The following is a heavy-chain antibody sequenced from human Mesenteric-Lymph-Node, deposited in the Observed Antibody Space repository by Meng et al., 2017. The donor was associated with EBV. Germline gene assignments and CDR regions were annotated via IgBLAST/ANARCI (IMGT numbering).Heavy chain of an antibody. Sequence: QVQLQESGPGPVKPSETLSLTCIVSGDSVNSATYYWSWIRKPPGKGLEWIASVHSTGSTNYNPSLMSRVTISLDTSKSQFSLTLTYVTAADTAVYYCASQGYYDSGAWGDYFDYWGQGSLVTVSS. CDR3: ASQGYYDSGAWGDYFDY. V-gene: IGHV4-61*01. CDR1: GDSVNSATYY. CDR2: VHSTGST. D-gene: IGHD3-22*01. J-gene: IGHJ4*02.